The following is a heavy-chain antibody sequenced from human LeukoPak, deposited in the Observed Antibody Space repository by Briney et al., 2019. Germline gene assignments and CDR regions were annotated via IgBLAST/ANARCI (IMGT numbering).Heavy chain of an antibody. CDR1: GASISGSGYY. J-gene: IGHJ4*02. V-gene: IGHV4-39*01. CDR3: VKSGGYGLIDY. D-gene: IGHD6-19*01. CDR2: IYYTGST. Sequence: SETLSLTCAVSGASISGSGYYLGWIRQPPGKGLEWIGNIYYTGSTYYNASLQSRVTISIDMSKNQFSLRLSSVTAADTAMYYCVKSGGYGLIDYWGQGTLVTVYS.